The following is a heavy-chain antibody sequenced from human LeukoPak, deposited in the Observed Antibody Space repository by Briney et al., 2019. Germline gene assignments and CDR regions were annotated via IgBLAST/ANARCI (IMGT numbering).Heavy chain of an antibody. CDR2: ISYDGSNK. CDR1: GFTFSDYS. Sequence: GGSLRLSCAASGFTFSDYSMNWVRQAPGKGLEWVAVISYDGSNKYYADSVKGRFTISRDNSKNTLYLQMNSLRAEDTAVYYCAKSDLDPWGQGTLVTVSS. CDR3: AKSDLDP. V-gene: IGHV3-30*18. J-gene: IGHJ5*02.